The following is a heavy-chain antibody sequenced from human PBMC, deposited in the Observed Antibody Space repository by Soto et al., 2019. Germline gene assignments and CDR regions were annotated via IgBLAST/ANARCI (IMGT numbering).Heavy chain of an antibody. CDR3: ARDRITIFGVVTENWFDP. D-gene: IGHD3-3*01. CDR2: INAGNGNT. Sequence: GASVKVSCKASGYTFTSYAMHWVRQAPGQRLEWMGWINAGNGNTKYSQKFQGRVTITRDTSASTAYMELSSLRSEDTAVYYCARDRITIFGVVTENWFDPSGQGTLVTVSS. V-gene: IGHV1-3*01. J-gene: IGHJ5*02. CDR1: GYTFTSYA.